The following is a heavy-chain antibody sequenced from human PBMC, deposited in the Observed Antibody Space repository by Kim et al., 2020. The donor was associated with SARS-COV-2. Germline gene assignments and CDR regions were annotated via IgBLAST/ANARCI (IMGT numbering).Heavy chain of an antibody. J-gene: IGHJ4*02. Sequence: GGSLRLSCAASGFTFSSSWMSWVRQAPGKGLEGVATIKGDGTDKYYVDSVKGRFTISRDIAKNSLYLQMNSLRAEDTAVYYCAKDAVDSWGQGTLVTVSS. CDR2: IKGDGTDK. CDR1: GFTFSSSW. CDR3: AKDAVDS. V-gene: IGHV3-7*01.